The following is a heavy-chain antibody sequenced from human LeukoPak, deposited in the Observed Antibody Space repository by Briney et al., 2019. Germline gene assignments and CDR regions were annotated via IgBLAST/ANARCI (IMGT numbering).Heavy chain of an antibody. CDR2: ISDRGSST. V-gene: IGHV3-23*01. CDR3: AKHRGQYFDY. Sequence: GGSLRLSCAASGFTFSSYAMSWVRQAPGKGLEWVSAISDRGSSTYYADSVKGRFTISRDDSKNTLYLQMNSLRAEDTALYYCAKHRGQYFDYWGQGTLVTVSS. D-gene: IGHD5-12*01. J-gene: IGHJ4*02. CDR1: GFTFSSYA.